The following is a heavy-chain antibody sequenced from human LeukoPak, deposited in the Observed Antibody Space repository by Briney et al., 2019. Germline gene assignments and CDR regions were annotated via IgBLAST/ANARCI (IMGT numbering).Heavy chain of an antibody. CDR1: GYTFTGYY. Sequence: ASVKISCKASGYTFTGYYMHWVRQAHGQGLEWLGWINPNSGGTNYAQKSQGRVTMTRDTSISTAYMELSRLRSDDTAVYYCARDLPIAVAGTTPDYFDYWGQGTLVTVSS. CDR3: ARDLPIAVAGTTPDYFDY. D-gene: IGHD6-19*01. V-gene: IGHV1-2*02. CDR2: INPNSGGT. J-gene: IGHJ4*02.